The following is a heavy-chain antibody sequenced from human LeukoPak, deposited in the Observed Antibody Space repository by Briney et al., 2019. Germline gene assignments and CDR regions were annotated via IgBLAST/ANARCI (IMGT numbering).Heavy chain of an antibody. Sequence: GGSLRLSCAASGFTFSDYYMSWIRQAPGKGLEWVSYISSSGSTIYYADSVKGRFTISRDNAKNSLYLQMNSLRAEDTAVYYCARCRVTMLRGVTIGDYGYYMDVWGKGTTVTISS. CDR3: ARCRVTMLRGVTIGDYGYYMDV. CDR1: GFTFSDYY. J-gene: IGHJ6*03. V-gene: IGHV3-11*04. D-gene: IGHD3-10*01. CDR2: ISSSGSTI.